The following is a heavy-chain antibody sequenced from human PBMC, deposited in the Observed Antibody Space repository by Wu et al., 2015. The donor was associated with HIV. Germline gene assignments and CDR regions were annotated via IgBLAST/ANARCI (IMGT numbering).Heavy chain of an antibody. V-gene: IGHV1-24*01. D-gene: IGHD6-19*01. CDR1: GYSLIELS. J-gene: IGHJ3*02. Sequence: QVYLVQSGTEVKKPGAPVKVACKVSGYSLIELSTHWVRQSPGKGLEWLGGFNGEEDVRIYAQKFQGRVTVTEDTSTNTAHLELSSLTSEDTAVYYCAIAGRFNIRMAGTEAFDIWGQGTMVIVSS. CDR3: AIAGRFNIRMAGTEAFDI. CDR2: FNGEEDVR.